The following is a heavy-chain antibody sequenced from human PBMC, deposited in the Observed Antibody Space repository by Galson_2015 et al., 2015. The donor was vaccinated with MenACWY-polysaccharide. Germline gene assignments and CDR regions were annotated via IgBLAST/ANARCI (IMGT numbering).Heavy chain of an antibody. V-gene: IGHV3-23*01. CDR2: ISANSATI. Sequence: SLRLSCAASGFIFSGDAMSWVRQPPGKGLEWVSAISANSATIYYADSVKGRFTISRDNSKNSLFLQMNTLRVEDTAVYYCVKEVPDPDSAFGGWGQGTLVTVSS. J-gene: IGHJ4*02. D-gene: IGHD3-16*01. CDR3: VKEVPDPDSAFGG. CDR1: GFIFSGDA.